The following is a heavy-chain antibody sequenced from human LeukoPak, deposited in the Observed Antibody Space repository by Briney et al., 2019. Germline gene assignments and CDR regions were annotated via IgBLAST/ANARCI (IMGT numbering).Heavy chain of an antibody. CDR2: IWYDGSNE. CDR1: GFTFTSYG. D-gene: IGHD6-19*01. J-gene: IGHJ6*02. CDR3: AKDPIAVAGNNYYRMDV. Sequence: TGGSLRLSCAASGFTFTSYGMHWVRQAPGKGLEWVAVIWYDGSNEYYADSVKGRFTISRDNSKNTLYLQMNSLRAEDTAVYYCAKDPIAVAGNNYYRMDVWGQGTTVSVSS. V-gene: IGHV3-33*06.